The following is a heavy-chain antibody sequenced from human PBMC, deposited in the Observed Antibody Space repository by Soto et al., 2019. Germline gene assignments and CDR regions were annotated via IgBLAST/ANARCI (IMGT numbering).Heavy chain of an antibody. CDR1: GFTFSSYW. CDR2: IKQDGSEK. Sequence: PGGSLRLSCAASGFTFSSYWMSWVRQAPGKGLEWVANIKQDGSEKYYVDSVKGRFTISRDNAKNSLYLQMNSLRAEDTAVYYCARVRSSSDRSNEYYYYYGMDVWGQGTTVTVSS. CDR3: ARVRSSSDRSNEYYYYYGMDV. J-gene: IGHJ6*02. D-gene: IGHD6-6*01. V-gene: IGHV3-7*03.